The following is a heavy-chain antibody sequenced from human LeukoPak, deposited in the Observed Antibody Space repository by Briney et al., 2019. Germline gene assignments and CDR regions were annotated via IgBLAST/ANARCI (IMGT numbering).Heavy chain of an antibody. CDR1: GGSISSYY. CDR3: ARATTELRYSYVQTSPFDY. Sequence: SETLSLTCAVYGGSISSYYWSWIRQPPGKGLEWIGYIYYSGSTNYNPSLKSRVTISVDTSKNQFSLKLSSVTAADTAVYYCARATTELRYSYVQTSPFDYWGQGTLVTVSS. J-gene: IGHJ4*02. V-gene: IGHV4-59*12. CDR2: IYYSGST. D-gene: IGHD5-18*01.